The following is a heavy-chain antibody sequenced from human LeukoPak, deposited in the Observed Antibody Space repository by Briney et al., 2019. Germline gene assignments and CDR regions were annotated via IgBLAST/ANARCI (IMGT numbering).Heavy chain of an antibody. D-gene: IGHD6-25*01. V-gene: IGHV4-34*01. CDR2: IYYSGTT. J-gene: IGHJ4*02. CDR3: AREAASAPEY. CDR1: GGSFSGYH. Sequence: SETLSLTCAVYGGSFSGYHWGWVRQPPGKGLEWIGSIYYSGTTYYNPSLKSRVTISVDTSRNQFSLKLSSVTAADTAVYYCAREAASAPEYWGQGSLVTVSS.